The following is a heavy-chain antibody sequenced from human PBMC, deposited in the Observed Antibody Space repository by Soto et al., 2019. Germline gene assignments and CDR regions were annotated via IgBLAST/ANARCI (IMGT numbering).Heavy chain of an antibody. Sequence: ASVKVSCKASGYTFTGYYMHWVRQAPGQGLEWMGWINPNSGGTNYAQKFQGWVTMTRDTSISTAYMELSRLRSDDTAVCYCARAPGPYCSGGSCYRNWFDPWGQGTLVTVSS. V-gene: IGHV1-2*04. J-gene: IGHJ5*02. D-gene: IGHD2-15*01. CDR1: GYTFTGYY. CDR3: ARAPGPYCSGGSCYRNWFDP. CDR2: INPNSGGT.